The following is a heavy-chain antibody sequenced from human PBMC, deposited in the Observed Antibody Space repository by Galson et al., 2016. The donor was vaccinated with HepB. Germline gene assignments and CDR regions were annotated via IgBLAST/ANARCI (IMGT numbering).Heavy chain of an antibody. Sequence: SLRLSCAASGFIFSNYAMSWVRQAPGKGLEWVSGISGLGSNTYYADSVKGRFTISRDNAKNSVYLQMNSLRAEDTALYRCARPHYTDIKNPFDLWGQGTMVTVSS. V-gene: IGHV3-23*01. J-gene: IGHJ3*01. CDR3: ARPHYTDIKNPFDL. D-gene: IGHD3-3*01. CDR1: GFIFSNYA. CDR2: ISGLGSNT.